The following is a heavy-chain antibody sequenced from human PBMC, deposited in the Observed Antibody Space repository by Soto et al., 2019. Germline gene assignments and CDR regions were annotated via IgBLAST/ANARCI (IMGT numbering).Heavy chain of an antibody. Sequence: EEQLVESGGDLVQPGGSLRLSCAASGFTVSNNYMSWVPQAPGKGLEWVSLIYSGGSTHYADSVKGRFTISRDSSKNTVYLQMNNLRAEDTAMYYCAIYSHKGYWGQGTLVTVSS. CDR3: AIYSHKGY. CDR1: GFTVSNNY. D-gene: IGHD1-26*01. CDR2: IYSGGST. J-gene: IGHJ4*02. V-gene: IGHV3-66*01.